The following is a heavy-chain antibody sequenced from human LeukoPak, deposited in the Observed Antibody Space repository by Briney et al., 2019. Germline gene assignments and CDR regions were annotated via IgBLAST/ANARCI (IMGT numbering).Heavy chain of an antibody. D-gene: IGHD3-10*01. CDR1: GGSISTYY. V-gene: IGHV4-59*01. CDR3: AKLLWFGEADNWLDP. Sequence: SETQSLTCTVSGGSISTYYWSWIRQPPGKGLEWIGYIYHSGSTNYNPSLKSRVTISVDTSKNQFSLKLSSVTAADTAVYYCAKLLWFGEADNWLDPWGQGTLVTVSS. J-gene: IGHJ5*02. CDR2: IYHSGST.